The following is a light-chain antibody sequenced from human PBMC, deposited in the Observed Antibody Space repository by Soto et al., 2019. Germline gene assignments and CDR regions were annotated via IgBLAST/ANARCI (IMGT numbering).Light chain of an antibody. J-gene: IGKJ2*01. CDR1: QSVSTY. V-gene: IGKV1-39*01. CDR3: EQSYSTLYT. Sequence: DIQMTQSPSSLSASVGDRVTITCRASQSVSTYLNWYQQKPGKAPKPLIDAASSLQSGVQSRFRGRGCGSDFTLASSGVLPEAGATYYCEQSYSTLYTFGQGPEVESK. CDR2: AAS.